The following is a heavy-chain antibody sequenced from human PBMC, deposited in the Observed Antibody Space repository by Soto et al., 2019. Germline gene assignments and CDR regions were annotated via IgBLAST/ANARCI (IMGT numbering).Heavy chain of an antibody. Sequence: VGSLRLSCAASGFTFSSYGMHWVRQAPGKGLEWVAVISYDGSNKYYADSVKGRFTISRDNSKNTLYLQMNSLRAEDTAVYYCAKSGGRIVVVVAATVDYWGQGTLVTVSS. CDR3: AKSGGRIVVVVAATVDY. CDR2: ISYDGSNK. V-gene: IGHV3-30*18. D-gene: IGHD2-15*01. CDR1: GFTFSSYG. J-gene: IGHJ4*02.